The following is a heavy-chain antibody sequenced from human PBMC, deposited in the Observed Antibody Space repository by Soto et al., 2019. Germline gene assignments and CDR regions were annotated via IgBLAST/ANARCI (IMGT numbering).Heavy chain of an antibody. D-gene: IGHD6-19*01. Sequence: QVQMVESGGGVVQPGRSLRLSCAASGFTFRDYGMHWVRQAPGKGLEWVALIAYDGTNEYYADSVKGRFTISRDNSKNTLYLQMNSLRAEDTAIYYCAKDIKQWLLHSYFDYWGQGVLVTVSS. CDR3: AKDIKQWLLHSYFDY. J-gene: IGHJ4*02. CDR1: GFTFRDYG. CDR2: IAYDGTNE. V-gene: IGHV3-30*18.